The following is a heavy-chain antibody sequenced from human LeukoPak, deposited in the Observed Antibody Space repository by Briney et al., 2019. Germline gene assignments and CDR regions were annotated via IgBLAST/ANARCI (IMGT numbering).Heavy chain of an antibody. CDR1: GGSISSSSYY. V-gene: IGHV4-39*01. J-gene: IGHJ4*02. CDR3: ARHSNGYFDY. CDR2: IYYSGNT. D-gene: IGHD3-22*01. Sequence: SETLSLTCTVSGGSISSSSYYWGWIRQPPGKGLEWIGSIYYSGNTYFNPSLKSRVTISVDTSKNQFALKLSSVTAADTAFYCCARHSNGYFDYWGQGTLVTVSS.